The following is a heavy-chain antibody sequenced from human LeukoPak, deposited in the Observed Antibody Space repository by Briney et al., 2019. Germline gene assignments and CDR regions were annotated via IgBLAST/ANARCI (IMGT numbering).Heavy chain of an antibody. J-gene: IGHJ4*02. CDR1: GFTFSSYA. CDR3: AKGATYYYDSSGYNYYFDY. V-gene: IGHV3-23*01. Sequence: GGSLRLSCAASGFTFSSYAMSWVRQAPGKGLEWVSAISGSGGSTYYADSVKGRFTISRDNSKNTLYPQMNSLRAEDTAVYYCAKGATYYYDSSGYNYYFDYWGQGTLVTVSS. D-gene: IGHD3-22*01. CDR2: ISGSGGST.